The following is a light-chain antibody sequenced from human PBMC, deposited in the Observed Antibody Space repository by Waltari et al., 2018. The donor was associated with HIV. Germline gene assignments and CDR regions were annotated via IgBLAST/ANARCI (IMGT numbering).Light chain of an antibody. J-gene: IGKJ5*01. V-gene: IGKV1-5*03. CDR2: KTS. CDR3: QQYHSYSLT. CDR1: QSISTW. Sequence: DIQMTQSPSTLSASVGDRVNITCRSSQSISTWLAWYQQQPGRAPKLLIYKTSSLHSGVPSRFSGSGSGTEFSLTISSLQPDDFTTYYCQQYHSYSLTFGQGTRLEMK.